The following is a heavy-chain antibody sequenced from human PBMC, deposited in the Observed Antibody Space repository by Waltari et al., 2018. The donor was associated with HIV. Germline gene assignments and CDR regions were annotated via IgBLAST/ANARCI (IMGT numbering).Heavy chain of an antibody. J-gene: IGHJ5*02. CDR2: INATSGGT. CDR1: AYAFTGYY. Sequence: QVQLVQSGAEVKKPGASVKVHGKASAYAFTGYYMHWVRQAPGQGLEWMGWINATSGGTNYAQKFQGRVTMTRDTSISTAYMELSRLRSDDTAVYYCARDRGITMVRGVLNWFAPWGQGTLVTVSS. V-gene: IGHV1-2*02. CDR3: ARDRGITMVRGVLNWFAP. D-gene: IGHD3-10*01.